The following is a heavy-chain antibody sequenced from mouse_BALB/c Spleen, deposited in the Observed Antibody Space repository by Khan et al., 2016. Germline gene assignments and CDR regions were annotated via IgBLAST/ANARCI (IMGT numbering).Heavy chain of an antibody. CDR3: ARYDGSTYGRGMDY. J-gene: IGHJ4*01. CDR2: ICHSGSN. Sequence: MQLEESGPSLVKLSQTLSLTCSVTGDSITSGYWNWIRKFPGNKLEYMGYICHSGSNYYNPSTKRRISITRDTSKNQYYLQLNSVTTEDTATYYCARYDGSTYGRGMDYWGQGTSVTVSS. V-gene: IGHV3-8*02. D-gene: IGHD1-1*01. CDR1: GDSITSGY.